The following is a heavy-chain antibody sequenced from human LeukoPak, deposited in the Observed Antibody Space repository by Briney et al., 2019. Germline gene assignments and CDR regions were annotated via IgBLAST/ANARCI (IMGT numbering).Heavy chain of an antibody. D-gene: IGHD3-3*01. CDR1: GFTFSSYW. Sequence: GSLRLSCAASGFTFSSYWMSWVRQAPGKGLEWVANIKQDESEKYYVDSVKGRLTISRDNAKNSLYLQMNSLRAEDTAVYYCARDGSITIFGVVIPSLLYWGQGTLVTVSS. V-gene: IGHV3-7*01. CDR3: ARDGSITIFGVVIPSLLY. CDR2: IKQDESEK. J-gene: IGHJ4*02.